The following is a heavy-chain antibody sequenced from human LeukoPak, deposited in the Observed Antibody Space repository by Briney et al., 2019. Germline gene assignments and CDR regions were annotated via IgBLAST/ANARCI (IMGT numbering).Heavy chain of an antibody. J-gene: IGHJ4*02. CDR2: IYYSGST. V-gene: IGHV4-39*01. CDR3: ARRDYYDSSGPDPVY. Sequence: SETLSLTCTVSGGSIRTYYWGWIRQPPGKGLEWIGSIYYSGSTYYNPSLKSRVTISVDTSKNQFSLKLSSVTAADTAVYYCARRDYYDSSGPDPVYWGQGTLVTVSS. CDR1: GGSIRTYY. D-gene: IGHD3-22*01.